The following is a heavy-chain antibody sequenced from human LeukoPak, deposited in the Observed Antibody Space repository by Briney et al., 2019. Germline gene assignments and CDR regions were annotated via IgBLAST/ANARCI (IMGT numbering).Heavy chain of an antibody. CDR2: INPKTGNP. CDR1: GYSFSDYV. J-gene: IGHJ5*02. Sequence: ASVKVSCKTSGYSFSDYVINWVRQAPGQGLEWMGWINPKTGNPTYAQGFTGRFLFSLDTSVSTAFLQISSLQSEDTAVYYCARTNVYQMLFGGFHPWGQGILVTVSS. D-gene: IGHD2-2*01. CDR3: ARTNVYQMLFGGFHP. V-gene: IGHV7-4-1*02.